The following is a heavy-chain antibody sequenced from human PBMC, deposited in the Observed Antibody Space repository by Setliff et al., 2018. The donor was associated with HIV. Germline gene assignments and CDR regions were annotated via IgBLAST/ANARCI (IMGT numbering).Heavy chain of an antibody. CDR3: ARVGGPYYDISTGYYGAVDY. CDR1: GYTFTSYG. D-gene: IGHD3-9*01. V-gene: IGHV1-18*01. J-gene: IGHJ4*02. Sequence: ASVKVSCKASGYTFTSYGISWVRQAPGQGLEWMGWISAYNGNTKYAPRLQGRVTMTTDTSTSTAYMELRSLRSDDTAVYYCARVGGPYYDISTGYYGAVDYWGQGTLVTVSS. CDR2: ISAYNGNT.